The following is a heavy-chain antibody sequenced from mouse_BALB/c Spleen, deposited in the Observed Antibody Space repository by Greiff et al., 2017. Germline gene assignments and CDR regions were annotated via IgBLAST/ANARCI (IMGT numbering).Heavy chain of an antibody. CDR3: ASPYGNYVGFAY. J-gene: IGHJ3*01. Sequence: QVQLQQPGAELVKPGASVKLSCKASGYTFTSYWMHWVKQRPGQGLEWIGEIDPSDSYTNYNQKFKGKATLTVDKSSSTAYMQLSSLTSEDSAVYYCASPYGNYVGFAYWGPGTLVTVSA. CDR2: IDPSDSYT. CDR1: GYTFTSYW. V-gene: IGHV1-69*02. D-gene: IGHD2-1*01.